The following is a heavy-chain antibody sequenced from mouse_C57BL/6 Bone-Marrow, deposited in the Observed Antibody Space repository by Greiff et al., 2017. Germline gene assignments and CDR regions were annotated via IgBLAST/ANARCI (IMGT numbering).Heavy chain of an antibody. J-gene: IGHJ4*01. V-gene: IGHV5-6*01. CDR2: ISSGGSYT. D-gene: IGHD1-1*01. CDR3: ARQGIYYYGSSYVFHVHYYAMDY. CDR1: GFTFSSYG. Sequence: VHLVESGGDLVKPGGSLKLSCAASGFTFSSYGMSWVRQTPDKRLEWVATISSGGSYTYYPDSVKGRFTISRDNAKNTLYLQMSSLKSEDTAMYYCARQGIYYYGSSYVFHVHYYAMDYWGQGTSVTVSS.